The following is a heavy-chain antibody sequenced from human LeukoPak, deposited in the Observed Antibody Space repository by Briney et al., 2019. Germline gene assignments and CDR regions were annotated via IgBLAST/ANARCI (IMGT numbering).Heavy chain of an antibody. CDR1: GFTFSSYA. CDR3: AIDRAAADQVALYYHYYGMDV. CDR2: ISYDGSNK. D-gene: IGHD6-13*01. J-gene: IGHJ6*02. Sequence: GGSLRLSCAASGFTFSSYAMHWVRQAPGKGLEWVAVISYDGSNKYYADSVKGRFTISRDNSKNTLYLQMNSLRAEDTALYYCAIDRAAADQVALYYHYYGMDVWGQGTTVTVSS. V-gene: IGHV3-30-3*01.